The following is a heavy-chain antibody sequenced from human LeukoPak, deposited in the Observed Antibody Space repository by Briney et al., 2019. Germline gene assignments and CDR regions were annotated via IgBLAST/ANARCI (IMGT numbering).Heavy chain of an antibody. Sequence: ASVKVSCKASGYTFTSYDINWVRQATGQGLEWMGWMNPNSGNTGYAQKFQGRVTMTRNTSISTAYMELSSLRSEDTAVCYCARDLARTSMVTRGGVRFDYWGQGTLVTVSS. CDR3: ARDLARTSMVTRGGVRFDY. D-gene: IGHD5-18*01. CDR1: GYTFTSYD. J-gene: IGHJ4*02. CDR2: MNPNSGNT. V-gene: IGHV1-8*02.